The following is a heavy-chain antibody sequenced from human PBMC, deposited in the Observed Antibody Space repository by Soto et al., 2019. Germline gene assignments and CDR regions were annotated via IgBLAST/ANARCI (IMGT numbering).Heavy chain of an antibody. J-gene: IGHJ6*02. CDR2: ISYDGSNK. D-gene: IGHD6-19*01. CDR1: GFTFSSYA. V-gene: IGHV3-30-3*01. Sequence: QVQLVESGGGVVQPGRSLRLSCAASGFTFSSYAMPWVRQAPGKGLEWVAVISYDGSNKYYADSVKGRFTISRDKSKNTLYLQMNSLRAEDTAVYYCARENVAGPPYYYYYGMDVWGQGTTVTVSS. CDR3: ARENVAGPPYYYYYGMDV.